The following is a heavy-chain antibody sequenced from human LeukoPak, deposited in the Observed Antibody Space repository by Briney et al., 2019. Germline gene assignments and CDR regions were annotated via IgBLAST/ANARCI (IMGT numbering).Heavy chain of an antibody. CDR1: GLTFRNHG. Sequence: GGSLRLSCAASGLTFRNHGMHWVRQAPGKGLEWVAVIWYDGSNKYYADSVKGRFTISRDNSKGTLYLQINGLRAEDTAVYYCARDRSVDYFDVWGQGTLVTVSS. V-gene: IGHV3-33*01. CDR2: IWYDGSNK. D-gene: IGHD2-15*01. J-gene: IGHJ4*02. CDR3: ARDRSVDYFDV.